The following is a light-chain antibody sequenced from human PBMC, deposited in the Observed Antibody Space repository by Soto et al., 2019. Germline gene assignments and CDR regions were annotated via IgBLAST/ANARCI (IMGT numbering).Light chain of an antibody. Sequence: LVLTQSAGTLSLSPGGRGSLSCRASESVASSYLAWYQQKRGQAPSLLXDASSNRASGGAPRLRGSGSATDFTRPISSGEPDDCDGYICQQRSKGPTTFGQGTRLDIK. CDR2: ASS. J-gene: IGKJ5*01. CDR3: QQRSKGPTT. CDR1: ESVASSY. V-gene: IGKV3D-20*02.